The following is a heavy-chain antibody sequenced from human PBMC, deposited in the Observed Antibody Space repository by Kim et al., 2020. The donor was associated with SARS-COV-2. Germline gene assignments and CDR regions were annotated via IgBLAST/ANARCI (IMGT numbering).Heavy chain of an antibody. CDR2: IYYSGST. D-gene: IGHD3-10*01. J-gene: IGHJ3*02. CDR3: ARSLYYMVRGVIITRGAFDI. CDR1: GGSISSGGYY. Sequence: SETLSLTCTVSGGSISSGGYYWSWIRQHPGKGLEWIGYIYYSGSTYYNPSLKSRVTISVDTSKNQFSLKLSSVTAADTAVYYCARSLYYMVRGVIITRGAFDIWGQGTMVTVSS. V-gene: IGHV4-31*03.